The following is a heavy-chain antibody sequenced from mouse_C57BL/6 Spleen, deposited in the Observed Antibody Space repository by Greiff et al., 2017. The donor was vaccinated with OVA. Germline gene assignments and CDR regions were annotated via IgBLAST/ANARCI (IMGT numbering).Heavy chain of an antibody. CDR2: ISDGGSCT. J-gene: IGHJ3*01. Sequence: EVKLVESGGGLVKPGGSLKLSCAASGFTFSSYAMSWVRQTPEKRLEWVATISDGGSCTYYPDNVKGRFTISRDNAKNNLYLQMSHLKSEDTAMYYCARAGLPPAWFAYWGQGTLVTVSA. D-gene: IGHD2-2*01. CDR1: GFTFSSYA. CDR3: ARAGLPPAWFAY. V-gene: IGHV5-4*03.